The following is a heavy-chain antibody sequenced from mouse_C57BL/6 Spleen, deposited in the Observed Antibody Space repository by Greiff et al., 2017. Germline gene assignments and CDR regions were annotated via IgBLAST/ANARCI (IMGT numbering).Heavy chain of an antibody. D-gene: IGHD2-13*01. J-gene: IGHJ2*01. CDR2: IYPKGGNT. CDR1: GYTFTSYG. Sequence: QVQLQQSGAELARPGASVKLSCKASGYTFTSYGISWVKQRPGQGLEWIGEIYPKGGNTYYNERFKGQATLTADKSTSTAYMELRSLTSEDSAVYFCARAGDYDGYLDYWGQGTTLTVSS. CDR3: ARAGDYDGYLDY. V-gene: IGHV1-81*01.